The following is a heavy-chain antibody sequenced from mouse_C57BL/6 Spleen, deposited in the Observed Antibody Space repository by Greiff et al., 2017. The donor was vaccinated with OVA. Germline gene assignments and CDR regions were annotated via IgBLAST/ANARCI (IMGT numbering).Heavy chain of an antibody. CDR3: TIYYSNPWFAY. V-gene: IGHV1-15*01. CDR2: IDPETGGT. Sequence: QVQLKESGAELVRPGASVTLSCKASGYTFTDYEMHWVKQTPVHGLEWIGAIDPETGGTAYNQKFKGKAILTADKSSSTAYMELRSLTSEDSAVYYCTIYYSNPWFAYWGQGTLVTVSA. J-gene: IGHJ3*01. D-gene: IGHD2-5*01. CDR1: GYTFTDYE.